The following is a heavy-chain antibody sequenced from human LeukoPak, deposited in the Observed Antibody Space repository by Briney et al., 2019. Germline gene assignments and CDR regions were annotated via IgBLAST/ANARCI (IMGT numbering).Heavy chain of an antibody. CDR1: GGSISTYY. CDR3: ARGGTRTVTTL. V-gene: IGHV4-59*01. Sequence: SETLSLTCPVSGGSISTYYWSWIRQPPGKGLEWIGYIYYIGSTNYNPSLKSRVTISVDTSNNQFSLKLSSVTAADTAIYYCARGGTRTVTTLWGQGTLVTVSS. D-gene: IGHD4-17*01. J-gene: IGHJ4*02. CDR2: IYYIGST.